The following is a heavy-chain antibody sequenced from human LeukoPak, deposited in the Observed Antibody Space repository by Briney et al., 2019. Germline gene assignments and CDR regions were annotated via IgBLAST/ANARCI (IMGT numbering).Heavy chain of an antibody. J-gene: IGHJ6*02. CDR3: ARRSSGWDLSGYHYGMDV. Sequence: GESLKISCKGSGYSFTSYWIGWVRQMPGKGLEWMGIIYPGDSDTRYSPSFQGQVTISADKSISTAYLQWSSLKASDTDMYYCARRSSGWDLSGYHYGMDVWGQGTTVTVSS. CDR1: GYSFTSYW. D-gene: IGHD6-19*01. V-gene: IGHV5-51*01. CDR2: IYPGDSDT.